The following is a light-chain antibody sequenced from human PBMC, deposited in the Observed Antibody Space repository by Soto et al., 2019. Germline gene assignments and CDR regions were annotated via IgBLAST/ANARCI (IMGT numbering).Light chain of an antibody. CDR1: TSDIGNNY. V-gene: IGLV1-51*01. J-gene: IGLJ3*02. Sequence: QSVLTQPPSMSAAPGQQGTVSCSGSTSDIGNNYVSWYQQLPGTAPKLLIYDNNKRPSGIPDRFSGSKSGTAATLGITGLQTGDESDYFCGTWDSSLTVGVFGGATKLTVL. CDR2: DNN. CDR3: GTWDSSLTVGV.